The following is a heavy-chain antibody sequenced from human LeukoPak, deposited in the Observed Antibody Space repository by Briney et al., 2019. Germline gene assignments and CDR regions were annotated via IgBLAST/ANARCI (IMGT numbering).Heavy chain of an antibody. Sequence: GGSLRLSCAASGFTFSSYSMNWVRQAPGKGLEWVSYISSSSSTIYYADSVKGRFTISRDNAKNSLYLQMNSLRAEDTAMYYCARVDTTKGDYFDYWGQGTLVTVSS. D-gene: IGHD5-18*01. CDR1: GFTFSSYS. CDR2: ISSSSSTI. CDR3: ARVDTTKGDYFDY. V-gene: IGHV3-48*01. J-gene: IGHJ4*02.